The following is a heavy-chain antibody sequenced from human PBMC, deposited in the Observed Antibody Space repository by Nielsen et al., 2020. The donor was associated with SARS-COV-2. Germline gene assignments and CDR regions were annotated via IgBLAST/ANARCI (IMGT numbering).Heavy chain of an antibody. Sequence: GESLKISCAASGFTFSSYAMHWIRQDPGQGLVWVSRINPSGSGTAYADSVKGRFAVSRDNAENTVVLQIHSLRVEDTAVYYCAGGADFWSGTQKYYMDVWGKGTTVTVSS. CDR2: INPSGSGT. CDR3: AGGADFWSGTQKYYMDV. J-gene: IGHJ6*04. D-gene: IGHD3-3*01. CDR1: GFTFSSYA. V-gene: IGHV3-74*01.